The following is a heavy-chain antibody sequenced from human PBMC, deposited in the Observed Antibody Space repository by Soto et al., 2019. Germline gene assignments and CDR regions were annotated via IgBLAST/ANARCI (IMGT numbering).Heavy chain of an antibody. V-gene: IGHV6-1*01. CDR3: ARGAGRGYCSGNTCYSPYNYYGMDV. D-gene: IGHD2-15*01. Sequence: PSQTLSLTCVISGDSVSSNSAAWNWVRQSPSRGLEWLGRTYYRSKWYDDYAVSVKSRITISPDTSKNQFSLHLKSVTPEDTAVYYCARGAGRGYCSGNTCYSPYNYYGMDVWGQGTTVTVSS. CDR2: TYYRSKWYD. J-gene: IGHJ6*02. CDR1: GDSVSSNSAA.